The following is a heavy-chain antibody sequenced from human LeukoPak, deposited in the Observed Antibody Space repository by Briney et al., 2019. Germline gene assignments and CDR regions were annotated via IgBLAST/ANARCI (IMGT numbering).Heavy chain of an antibody. J-gene: IGHJ4*02. CDR2: IYYSEST. D-gene: IGHD3-22*01. Sequence: SETLSLTCTVSGGSISSSSYYWGWIRQPPGKGLEWIGSIYYSESTYYNPSLKSRVTISVDTSKNQFSLKLSSVTAADTAVYYCARQRHTYYYDSSGYYLFDYWGQGTLVTVSS. CDR3: ARQRHTYYYDSSGYYLFDY. CDR1: GGSISSSSYY. V-gene: IGHV4-39*01.